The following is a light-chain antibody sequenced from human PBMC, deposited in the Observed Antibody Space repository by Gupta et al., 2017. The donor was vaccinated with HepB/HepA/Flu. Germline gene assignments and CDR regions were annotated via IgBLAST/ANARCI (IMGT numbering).Light chain of an antibody. J-gene: IGKJ2*01. CDR2: DAS. Sequence: IVLPQSPVTLSLSPGDRATLSCRASQSVGHYLAWYQQKLGQAPRLLIYDASSRAAGVPARFSGSGSGTDFTLTISSLEPEDFAVYYCQQCSNWPPTYTFGQGTKLEIK. CDR1: QSVGHY. CDR3: QQCSNWPPTYT. V-gene: IGKV3-11*01.